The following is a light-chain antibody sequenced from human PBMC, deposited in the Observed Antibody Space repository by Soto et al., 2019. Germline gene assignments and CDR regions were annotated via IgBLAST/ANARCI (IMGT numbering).Light chain of an antibody. CDR3: LQYSDRGT. CDR1: QPISSY. V-gene: IGKV3-15*01. CDR2: SAS. Sequence: EIVMTQSPATLSVSLGERATLSCRASQPISSYLAWFQQKPGQAPRLLIYSASTRAIGIPARFSGSGSGTEFTLSISGLQSEDFEFFYFLQYSDRGTFGQGTWGEPK. J-gene: IGKJ1*01.